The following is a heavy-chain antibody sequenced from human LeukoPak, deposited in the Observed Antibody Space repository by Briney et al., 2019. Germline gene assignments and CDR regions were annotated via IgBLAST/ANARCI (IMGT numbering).Heavy chain of an antibody. CDR3: ARDHSGYSSSTPY. CDR1: GFTFSSYG. J-gene: IGHJ4*02. V-gene: IGHV3-30-3*01. Sequence: PGGSLRLSCAASGFTFSSYGVHWVRQAPGKGLEWVAVISYDGSNKYYADSVKGRFTISRDNSKNTLYLQMNSLRAEDTAVYYCARDHSGYSSSTPYWGQGTLVTVSS. CDR2: ISYDGSNK. D-gene: IGHD6-6*01.